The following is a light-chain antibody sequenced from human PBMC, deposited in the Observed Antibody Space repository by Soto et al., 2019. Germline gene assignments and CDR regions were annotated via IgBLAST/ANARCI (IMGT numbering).Light chain of an antibody. Sequence: EIVLTQSPGTLSSSPGERATLSCRGSQSVSSSYLAWYQQKPGQSPRLVIYGASSRAIGIPDRFSGSGSGTVFTLTISRLEPEDFAVYYCQQYDTSPGTFGQGTKVEIK. V-gene: IGKV3-20*01. CDR3: QQYDTSPGT. CDR1: QSVSSSY. J-gene: IGKJ1*01. CDR2: GAS.